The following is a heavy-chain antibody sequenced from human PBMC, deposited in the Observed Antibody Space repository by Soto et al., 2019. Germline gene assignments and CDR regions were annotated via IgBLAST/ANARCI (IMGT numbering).Heavy chain of an antibody. J-gene: IGHJ5*02. CDR1: GYTFTNYF. V-gene: IGHV1-18*01. CDR2: ISGYNGNT. D-gene: IGHD6-13*01. Sequence: GASVKVSCKASGYTFTNYFITWVRQAPGQGLEWMGWISGYNGNTNYAQNLQGRATMTTDTSTSTAYMELRSLRSDDTAVYYCARGSSSWSSNSFDPWGQGTLVTVSS. CDR3: ARGSSSWSSNSFDP.